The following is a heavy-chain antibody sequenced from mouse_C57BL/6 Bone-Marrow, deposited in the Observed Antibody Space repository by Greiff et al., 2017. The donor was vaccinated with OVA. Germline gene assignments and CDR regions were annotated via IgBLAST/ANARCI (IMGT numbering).Heavy chain of an antibody. D-gene: IGHD3-2*02. V-gene: IGHV5-6*01. CDR3: ARQSSGYVDY. J-gene: IGHJ2*01. CDR1: GFTFSSYG. CDR2: ISSGGSYT. Sequence: EVQLVESGGDLVKPGGSLKLSCAASGFTFSSYGMSWVRQTPDKRLEWVATISSGGSYTYYPDSVKGRFTISRDNAKNTLYLQMSSLKSEDTAMYYCARQSSGYVDYWGQGTTLTVSS.